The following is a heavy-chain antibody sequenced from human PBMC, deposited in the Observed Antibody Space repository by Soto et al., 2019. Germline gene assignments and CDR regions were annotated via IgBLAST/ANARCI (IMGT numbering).Heavy chain of an antibody. CDR1: GFTFSSYA. CDR3: ARGTRKSYSDSSGYYARY. D-gene: IGHD3-22*01. CDR2: ISYDGSNK. V-gene: IGHV3-30-3*01. Sequence: GGSLRLSCAASGFTFSSYAMHWVRQAPGKGLEWVAVISYDGSNKYYADSVKGRFTISRDNSKNTLYLQMNSLRAEDTAVYYCARGTRKSYSDSSGYYARYWGQGTLVTVSS. J-gene: IGHJ4*02.